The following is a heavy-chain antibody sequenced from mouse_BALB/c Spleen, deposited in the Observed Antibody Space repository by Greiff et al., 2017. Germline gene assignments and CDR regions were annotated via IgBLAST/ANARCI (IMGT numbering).Heavy chain of an antibody. CDR3: ARENTSWFAY. CDR2: INPYNGAT. CDR1: GYSFTGYY. V-gene: IGHV1-31*01. Sequence: EVQLQQSGPELVKPGASVKISCKASGYSFTGYYMHWVKQSHVKSLEWIGRINPYNGATSYNQNFKDKASLTVDKSSSTAYMELHSLTSEDSAVYYCARENTSWFAYWGQGTLVTVSA. J-gene: IGHJ3*01. D-gene: IGHD5-2*01.